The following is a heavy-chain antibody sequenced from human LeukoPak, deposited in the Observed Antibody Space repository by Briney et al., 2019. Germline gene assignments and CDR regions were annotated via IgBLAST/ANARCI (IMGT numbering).Heavy chain of an antibody. J-gene: IGHJ4*02. Sequence: PGGSLRLSCAASGFTFSSYGMHWVRQAPGKGLEWVAIISYDGSNKYYADSVKGRFTISRDNSKNTLYLQMNSLRAEDTAVYYCERPPPNCSSTSCYTDYWGRGTLVTVSS. V-gene: IGHV3-30*03. CDR3: ERPPPNCSSTSCYTDY. CDR1: GFTFSSYG. D-gene: IGHD2-2*02. CDR2: ISYDGSNK.